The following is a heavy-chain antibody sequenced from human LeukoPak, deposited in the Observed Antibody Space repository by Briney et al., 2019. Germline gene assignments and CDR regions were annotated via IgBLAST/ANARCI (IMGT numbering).Heavy chain of an antibody. CDR3: ARDWWELPIHPGDY. J-gene: IGHJ4*02. D-gene: IGHD2-15*01. V-gene: IGHV3-64*01. CDR1: GFTFDDYG. CDR2: ISSNGGST. Sequence: TGGSLRLSCAASGFTFDDYGMSWVRQAPGKGLEYVSAISSNGGSTYYANSVKGRFTISRDNSKNTLYLQMGSLRAEDMAVYYCARDWWELPIHPGDYWGQGTLVTVSS.